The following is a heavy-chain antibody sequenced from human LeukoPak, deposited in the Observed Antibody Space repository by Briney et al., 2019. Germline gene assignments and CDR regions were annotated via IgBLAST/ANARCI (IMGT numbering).Heavy chain of an antibody. CDR2: IYYSGST. V-gene: IGHV4-59*01. CDR3: ARVVVRGGIHY. D-gene: IGHD3-10*01. J-gene: IGHJ4*02. Sequence: SETLSLTCTVSGGSISSYYWSWIRQPPGKGLEWIGYIYYSGSTNYNPSLKSRVTISVDTSKNQFSLKLSSVTAADTAVYYCARVVVRGGIHYRGQGTLVTVSS. CDR1: GGSISSYY.